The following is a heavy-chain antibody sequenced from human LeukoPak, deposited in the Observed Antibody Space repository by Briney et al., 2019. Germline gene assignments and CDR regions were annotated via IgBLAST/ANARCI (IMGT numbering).Heavy chain of an antibody. V-gene: IGHV3-9*01. CDR3: AFSGGSSDWAPNT. J-gene: IGHJ5*02. CDR2: LSSQSGEK. D-gene: IGHD6-19*01. Sequence: GRSLRLSCAASGFRFDEYAMHWVRHAPGKGLEWVSGLSSQSGEKAYADSVRGRFTISRDDAKKFLYLQMNSLRVEDTALYFCAFSGGSSDWAPNTWGQGILVTVSS. CDR1: GFRFDEYA.